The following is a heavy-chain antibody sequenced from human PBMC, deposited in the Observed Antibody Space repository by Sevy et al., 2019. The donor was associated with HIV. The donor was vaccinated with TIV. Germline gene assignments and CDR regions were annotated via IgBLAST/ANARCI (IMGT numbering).Heavy chain of an antibody. Sequence: GGSLRLSCAASGFTFSSYSMNWVRQAPGKGLEWVSSISSSSSYIYYADSVKGRFTISRDNAKNSLYLQMNSLRAEDTAAYYCARDGGPRGYCSGGSCYSDYYYGMDVWGQGTTVTVSS. CDR3: ARDGGPRGYCSGGSCYSDYYYGMDV. V-gene: IGHV3-21*01. D-gene: IGHD2-15*01. J-gene: IGHJ6*02. CDR1: GFTFSSYS. CDR2: ISSSSSYI.